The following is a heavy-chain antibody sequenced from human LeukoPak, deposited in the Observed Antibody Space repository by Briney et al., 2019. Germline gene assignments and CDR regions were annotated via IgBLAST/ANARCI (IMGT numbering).Heavy chain of an antibody. Sequence: PSETLSLTCTVSGGSISGYYWSWIRQPPGKRLEWIAHMYYSGSTIYNPSLKSRVTISVDTSKNQFSLKLSSVTAADTAVYYCARCRYYYGSGSYAPHLDYWGQGTLVTVSS. D-gene: IGHD3-10*01. CDR1: GGSISGYY. CDR2: MYYSGST. J-gene: IGHJ4*02. CDR3: ARCRYYYGSGSYAPHLDY. V-gene: IGHV4-59*08.